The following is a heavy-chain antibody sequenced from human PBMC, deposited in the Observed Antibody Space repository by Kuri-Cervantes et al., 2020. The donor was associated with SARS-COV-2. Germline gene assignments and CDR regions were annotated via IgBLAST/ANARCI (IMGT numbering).Heavy chain of an antibody. Sequence: SQTLSLTCAVSSYSIANGYYWGWIRQPPGKGLEWIGNIFHSGSTQYNPSLKSRLTISVDTSKNQFSLNLTSVTAADTAVYYCARLGGYRSGYNWFDPWGQGTLVTVSS. D-gene: IGHD5-18*01. CDR3: ARLGGYRSGYNWFDP. J-gene: IGHJ5*02. V-gene: IGHV4-38-2*01. CDR1: SYSIANGYY. CDR2: IFHSGST.